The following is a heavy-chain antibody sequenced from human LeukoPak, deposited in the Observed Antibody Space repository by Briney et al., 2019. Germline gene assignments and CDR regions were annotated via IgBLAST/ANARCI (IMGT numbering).Heavy chain of an antibody. D-gene: IGHD6-13*01. V-gene: IGHV4-59*01. CDR1: GGSISSYY. Sequence: PSETLSLTCTVSGGSISSYYWSWIRQPPGKGLEWIGYIYYSGSTNYNPSLKSRVTISVDTSKNQFSLKLSSVTAADTAVYYCARVSGIAGDAFDIWGQGTMVTVSS. J-gene: IGHJ3*02. CDR3: ARVSGIAGDAFDI. CDR2: IYYSGST.